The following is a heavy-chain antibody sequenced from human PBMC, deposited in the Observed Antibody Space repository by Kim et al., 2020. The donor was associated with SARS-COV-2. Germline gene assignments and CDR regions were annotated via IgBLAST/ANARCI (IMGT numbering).Heavy chain of an antibody. J-gene: IGHJ5*02. D-gene: IGHD3-10*01. CDR3: ARSVWFGELSTQRWFAP. Sequence: SETLSLTCTVSGGSISSYYWSWIRQPPGKGLEWIGYIYYSGSTNYNPSLKSRVTISVDTSKNQFSLKLSSVTAADTAVYYCARSVWFGELSTQRWFAPWG. CDR1: GGSISSYY. CDR2: IYYSGST. V-gene: IGHV4-59*13.